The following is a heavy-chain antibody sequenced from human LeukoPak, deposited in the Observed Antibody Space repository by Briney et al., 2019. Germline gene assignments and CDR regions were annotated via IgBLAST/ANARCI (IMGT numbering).Heavy chain of an antibody. V-gene: IGHV1-3*04. CDR2: INTGNGNT. D-gene: IGHD2-2*01. Sequence: ASVKVSCKASGYTFTSYAMHWVRQAPGQRPEWMGWINTGNGNTKYSQNFQSRVTITRDISASTVYMELSILRSEDTAVYYCARERGPAAWVDWGQGTLVTVSS. CDR1: GYTFTSYA. CDR3: ARERGPAAWVD. J-gene: IGHJ4*02.